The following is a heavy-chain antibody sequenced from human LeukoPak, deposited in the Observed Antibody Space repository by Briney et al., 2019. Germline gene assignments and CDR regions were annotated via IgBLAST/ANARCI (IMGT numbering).Heavy chain of an antibody. CDR2: IPI. D-gene: IGHD6-19*01. Sequence: GGSLRLSCAASGFTFDDYAMHSVRQAPGKGLEWVAGIPIDYADSVQGRFIISRDNAQNFLYLQMNGLRAEDTAFYYCVKDTRFAVPGLLVWGQGTMVTVSS. J-gene: IGHJ3*01. CDR1: GFTFDDYA. V-gene: IGHV3-69-1*01. CDR3: VKDTRFAVPGLLV.